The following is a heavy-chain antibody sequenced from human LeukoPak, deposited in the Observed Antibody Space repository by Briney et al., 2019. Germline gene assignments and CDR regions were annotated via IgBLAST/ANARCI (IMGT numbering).Heavy chain of an antibody. CDR3: ARGPLYYYDSSGFSDYYGMDV. CDR2: ISSSSSYI. D-gene: IGHD3-22*01. V-gene: IGHV3-21*01. J-gene: IGHJ6*02. CDR1: GFTFSSYS. Sequence: GGSLRLSCAASGFTFSSYSMNWVRQAPGKGLEWVSSISSSSSYIYYADSVKGRFTISRDNAKNSLYLQMNSLRAEDTAVYYCARGPLYYYDSSGFSDYYGMDVWGQGTTVTVSS.